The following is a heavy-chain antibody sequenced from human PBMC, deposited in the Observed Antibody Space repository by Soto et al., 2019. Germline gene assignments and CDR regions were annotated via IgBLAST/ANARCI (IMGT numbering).Heavy chain of an antibody. J-gene: IGHJ6*02. CDR2: IYYTGST. V-gene: IGHV4-59*01. CDR1: AGFISSSY. CDR3: ARVGVVPAAPLDV. D-gene: IGHD2-2*01. Sequence: EIVSSTCTFLAGFISSSYCGWIRQPPGKGLQSIGYIYYTGSTNYNPSLTSRVTISVDTSKNQLSLKLSSVTAADTAVYYCARVGVVPAAPLDVWGQGTTVTVSS.